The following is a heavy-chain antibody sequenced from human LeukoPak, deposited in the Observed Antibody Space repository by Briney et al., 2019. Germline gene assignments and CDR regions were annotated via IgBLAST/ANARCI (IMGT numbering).Heavy chain of an antibody. Sequence: GASVKVSCKASGYTFTSYYMHWVRQAPGQGLEWMGRIIPILGIANYAQKFQGRVTITADKSTSTAYMELSSLRSEDTAVYYCARDTDNWNPGYWGQGTLVTVSS. CDR1: GYTFTSYY. CDR3: ARDTDNWNPGY. D-gene: IGHD1-20*01. CDR2: IIPILGIA. V-gene: IGHV1-69*04. J-gene: IGHJ4*02.